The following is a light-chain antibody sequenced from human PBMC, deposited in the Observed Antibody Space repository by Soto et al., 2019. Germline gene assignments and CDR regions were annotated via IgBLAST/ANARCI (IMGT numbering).Light chain of an antibody. CDR2: DAS. J-gene: IGKJ2*01. CDR3: QHYNSYLYT. CDR1: QSISRW. Sequence: DIQMTQSPSTLSASVGDRVTITCRARQSISRWLGWYQQKPGKAPNLLIYDASTLDSGVPSRFCGSGSGTQFTLNISSLQPDDFATYYCQHYNSYLYTFGQGTKLEIK. V-gene: IGKV1-5*01.